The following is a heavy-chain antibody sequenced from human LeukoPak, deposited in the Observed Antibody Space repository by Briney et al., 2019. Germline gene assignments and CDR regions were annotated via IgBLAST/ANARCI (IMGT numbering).Heavy chain of an antibody. Sequence: GGSLRLSCAASGFTFSSYEVNWVRQAPGKGLEWVANIKQDGSEKYYVDSVKGRFTISRDNAKNSLYLQMNSLRAEDTAVYYCARADSSIAARLSRSSIFNYYYYMDVWGKGTTVTVSS. CDR2: IKQDGSEK. D-gene: IGHD6-6*01. J-gene: IGHJ6*03. V-gene: IGHV3-7*01. CDR1: GFTFSSYE. CDR3: ARADSSIAARLSRSSIFNYYYYMDV.